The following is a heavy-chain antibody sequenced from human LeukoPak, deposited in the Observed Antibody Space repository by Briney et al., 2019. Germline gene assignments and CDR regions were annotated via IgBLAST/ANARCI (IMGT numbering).Heavy chain of an antibody. CDR3: TRVVVTQQWSFDY. CDR1: GFTFGDYG. Sequence: GGSLRLSCTASGFTFGDYGMSWVRQAPGKGLEWVGFIRSRAYGETTDYAASVKGRFIISRGDSKTIAYLQMNSLTAEDTAVYYCTRVVVTQQWSFDYWGQGTLVTVSS. CDR2: IRSRAYGETT. J-gene: IGHJ4*02. D-gene: IGHD6-19*01. V-gene: IGHV3-49*04.